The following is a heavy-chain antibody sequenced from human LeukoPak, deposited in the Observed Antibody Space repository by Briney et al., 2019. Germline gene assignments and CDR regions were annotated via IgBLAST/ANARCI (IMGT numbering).Heavy chain of an antibody. J-gene: IGHJ4*02. D-gene: IGHD5-12*01. CDR1: GFTFTTFW. CDR2: IRYDGSNK. V-gene: IGHV3-30*02. CDR3: AKKKWVGYSGYDYGGGFDY. Sequence: GGSLRLSCATSGFTFTTFWMHWVRQAPGKGLEWVAFIRYDGSNKYYADSVKGRFTISRDNSKNTLYLQMNSLRAEDTAVYYCAKKKWVGYSGYDYGGGFDYWGQGTLVTVSS.